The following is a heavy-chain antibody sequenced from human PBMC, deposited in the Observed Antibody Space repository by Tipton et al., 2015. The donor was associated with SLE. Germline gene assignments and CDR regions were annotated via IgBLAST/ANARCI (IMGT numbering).Heavy chain of an antibody. CDR3: ASGGYGSGSHYLGGWFDP. D-gene: IGHD3-10*01. CDR2: IYYSGST. V-gene: IGHV4-59*08. CDR1: GGSLSSHY. J-gene: IGHJ5*02. Sequence: TLSLTCTVSGGSLSSHYWSWIRQPPGKGLEWIGYIYYSGSTNYNPSLKSRVTISADTSKNQFSLKLSSVTAADTAVYYCASGGYGSGSHYLGGWFDPWGRGTLVTVSS.